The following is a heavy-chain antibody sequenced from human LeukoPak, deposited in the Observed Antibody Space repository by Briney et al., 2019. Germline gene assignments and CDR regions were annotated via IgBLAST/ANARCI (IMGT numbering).Heavy chain of an antibody. CDR3: VRRETPPGTLDS. CDR2: ISSDGSGK. J-gene: IGHJ4*02. V-gene: IGHV3-30*04. Sequence: GGSLRLSCAASGFTFSSYAMHWARQAPGKGLEWVAVISSDGSGKYYADSVKGRFTISRDNSKNTLYLQMNSLRAEDTAVYYCVRRETPPGTLDSWGQGTLVTVSS. D-gene: IGHD5-24*01. CDR1: GFTFSSYA.